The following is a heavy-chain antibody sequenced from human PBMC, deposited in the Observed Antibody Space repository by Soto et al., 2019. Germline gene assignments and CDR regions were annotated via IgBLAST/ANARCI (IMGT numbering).Heavy chain of an antibody. CDR3: ARDSGFGEGYFDY. J-gene: IGHJ4*02. CDR2: IYSDGFT. Sequence: GGSLRLSCAASGLTVSSNYMTWVRQAPGKGLQWVPVIYSDGFTSYADSVKGRFTISRDNSKNTLYLQMNSLRAEDTAVYYCARDSGFGEGYFDYWGQGTLVTVSS. D-gene: IGHD3-10*01. V-gene: IGHV3-66*01. CDR1: GLTVSSNY.